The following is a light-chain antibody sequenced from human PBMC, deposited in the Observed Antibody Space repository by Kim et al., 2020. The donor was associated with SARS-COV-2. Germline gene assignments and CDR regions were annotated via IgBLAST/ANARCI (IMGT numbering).Light chain of an antibody. CDR1: QGISSS. CDR3: RHFHGSPLT. CDR2: AAS. V-gene: IGKV1-13*02. J-gene: IGKJ4*01. Sequence: AIQLTQSPSSLSASVGDRVTITCRASQGISSSLAWYQQKPGKPPKLLIYAASNLENGVPSRFSGSGSGADFTLTISSLQPEDFATYYCRHFHGSPLTFGGGTKLEI.